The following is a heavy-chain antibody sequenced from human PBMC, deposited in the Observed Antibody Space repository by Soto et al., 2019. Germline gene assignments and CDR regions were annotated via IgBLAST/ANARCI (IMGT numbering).Heavy chain of an antibody. D-gene: IGHD4-17*01. J-gene: IGHJ4*02. CDR3: ARGYDYGDRLDY. CDR2: INHSGST. CDR1: GGSFSGYY. V-gene: IGHV4-34*01. Sequence: SETLSLTCAVYGGSFSGYYWSWIRQPPGKGLEWIGEINHSGSTNYNPSLKSRVTISVDTSKNQFSLKLSSVTAADTAVYYCARGYDYGDRLDYWGQGTLVTVSS.